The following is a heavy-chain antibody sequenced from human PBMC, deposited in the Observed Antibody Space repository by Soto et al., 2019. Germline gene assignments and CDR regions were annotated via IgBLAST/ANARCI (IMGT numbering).Heavy chain of an antibody. Sequence: GESLKISCEGSGYSFTSYWISWVRQMPGKGLEWMGRIDPSDSYTNYSPTFQGHVTISVDKSISTAYLQWSSLKASDTAMYYCASGSYAQADYRGQGTLVTVSS. V-gene: IGHV5-10-1*01. CDR3: ASGSYAQADY. CDR2: IDPSDSYT. CDR1: GYSFTSYW. J-gene: IGHJ4*02. D-gene: IGHD2-2*01.